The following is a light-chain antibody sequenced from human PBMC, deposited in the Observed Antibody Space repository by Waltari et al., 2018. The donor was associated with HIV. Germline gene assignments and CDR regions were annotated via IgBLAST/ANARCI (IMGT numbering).Light chain of an antibody. CDR1: QSVSNNY. CDR3: QQYGSSPYT. J-gene: IGKJ2*01. Sequence: EIVSTQSPGTLSLSPGESATLSRRASQSVSNNYVAWYHQRPGQAPRLLIHDASSRATCSPDRFSGSGSGTDFTLTLSRLEPEGFAVYYCQQYGSSPYTFGQGTNLEIK. V-gene: IGKV3-20*01. CDR2: DAS.